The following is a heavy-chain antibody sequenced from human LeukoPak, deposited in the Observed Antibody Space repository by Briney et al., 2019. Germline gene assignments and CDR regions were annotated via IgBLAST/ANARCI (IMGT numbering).Heavy chain of an antibody. CDR2: IYYSGST. J-gene: IGHJ4*02. V-gene: IGHV4-39*07. Sequence: SETLSLTCTVSGGSISSSSYYWGWIRQPPGKGLEWIGSIYYSGSTYYNPSLKSRVTISVDTSKNQFSLKLSSVTAADTAVYYCARVKYSSGWYGPHFDYWGQGTLVTVSS. D-gene: IGHD6-19*01. CDR3: ARVKYSSGWYGPHFDY. CDR1: GGSISSSSYY.